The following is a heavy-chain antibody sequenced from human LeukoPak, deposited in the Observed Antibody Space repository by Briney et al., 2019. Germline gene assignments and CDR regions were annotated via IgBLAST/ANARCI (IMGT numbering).Heavy chain of an antibody. Sequence: GGSLRLSCVVSGFTFSSYEMNWVRQAPGKGLEWVSYISSSGSTIYYADSVKGRFTISRDNAKNSLYLQMNSLRAEDTAVYYCASVTIAVADDDAFDIWGQGTMVTVSS. CDR3: ASVTIAVADDDAFDI. CDR2: ISSSGSTI. D-gene: IGHD6-19*01. J-gene: IGHJ3*02. V-gene: IGHV3-48*03. CDR1: GFTFSSYE.